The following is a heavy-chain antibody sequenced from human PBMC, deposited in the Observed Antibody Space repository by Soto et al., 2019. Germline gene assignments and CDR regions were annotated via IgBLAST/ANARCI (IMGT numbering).Heavy chain of an antibody. J-gene: IGHJ4*02. V-gene: IGHV3-33*01. CDR3: ARGPGYYYDSSGYYSDFDY. CDR2: IWYDGSNK. CDR1: GFTFSSYG. Sequence: PGGSLRLSCAASGFTFSSYGMHWVRQAPGKGLEWVAVIWYDGSNKYYADSVKGRFTISRDNSKNTLYLQMNSLRAEDTAVYYCARGPGYYYDSSGYYSDFDYWGQGTLVTGSS. D-gene: IGHD3-22*01.